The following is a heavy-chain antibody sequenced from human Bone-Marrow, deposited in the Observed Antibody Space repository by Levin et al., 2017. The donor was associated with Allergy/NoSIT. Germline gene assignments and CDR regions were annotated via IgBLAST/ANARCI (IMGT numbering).Heavy chain of an antibody. J-gene: IGHJ4*02. Sequence: GESLKISCAASGFTFSSYAMHWVRQAPGKGLEWVAVISYDGSNKYYADSVKGRFTISRDNSKNTLYLQMNSLRAEDTAVYYCARDGGGKVVAVLKQLDYWGQGTLVTVSS. CDR3: ARDGGGKVVAVLKQLDY. CDR2: ISYDGSNK. D-gene: IGHD2-15*01. V-gene: IGHV3-30-3*01. CDR1: GFTFSSYA.